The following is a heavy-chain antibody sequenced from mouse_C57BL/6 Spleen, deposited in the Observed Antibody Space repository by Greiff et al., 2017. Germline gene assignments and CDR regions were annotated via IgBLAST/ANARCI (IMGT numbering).Heavy chain of an antibody. V-gene: IGHV5-4*01. D-gene: IGHD1-1*01. Sequence: DVMLVESGGGLVKPGGSLKLSCAASGFTFSSYAMSWVRRTPEKRLEWVATISDGGSYTYYPDNVKGRFTISRDNAKNNLYLQMSQLKSEDTARYDCARDYYGSSWYFDVWGTGTTVTVSS. J-gene: IGHJ1*03. CDR3: ARDYYGSSWYFDV. CDR1: GFTFSSYA. CDR2: ISDGGSYT.